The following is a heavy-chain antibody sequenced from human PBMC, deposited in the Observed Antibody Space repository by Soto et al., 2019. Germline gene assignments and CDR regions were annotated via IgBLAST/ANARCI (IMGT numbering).Heavy chain of an antibody. D-gene: IGHD3-3*01. CDR2: MNPNSGNT. V-gene: IGHV1-8*01. CDR3: ARGGFYDFWSGNYIPSRCYYYYDLDV. J-gene: IGHJ6*03. Sequence: VSVKVSCKASGYTFTSYDINWVRQATGQGLEWMGWMNPNSGNTGYAQKFQGRVTMTRNTSISTAYMELSSLRSEDTAVYYCARGGFYDFWSGNYIPSRCYYYYDLDVWGKGTRVTVSS. CDR1: GYTFTSYD.